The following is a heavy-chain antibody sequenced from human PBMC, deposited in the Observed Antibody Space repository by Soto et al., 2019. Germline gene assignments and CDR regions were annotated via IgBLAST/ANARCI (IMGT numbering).Heavy chain of an antibody. CDR1: GGSISSYY. D-gene: IGHD5-18*01. J-gene: IGHJ4*02. CDR3: AAFGYRYGDYFDY. CDR2: IYYSGST. V-gene: IGHV4-59*01. Sequence: QVQLQESGPGLVKPSETLSLTCTVSGGSISSYYWSWIRQPPGKGLEWIGYIYYSGSTNYNPSLKSRVTISVDPSKNQFSLKLSSVTAADTAVYYCAAFGYRYGDYFDYWGQGTLVTVSS.